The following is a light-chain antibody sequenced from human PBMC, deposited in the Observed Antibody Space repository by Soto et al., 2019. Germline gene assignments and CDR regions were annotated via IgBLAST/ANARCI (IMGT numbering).Light chain of an antibody. CDR1: QSTSSY. CDR3: QQYSSHST. J-gene: IGKJ1*01. CDR2: QAS. Sequence: DIQMTQSPSTLSASVGDRVTITCRASQSTSSYLACYQQKPGKAPKLLLYQASSLENGVPSRFSGSGSGTEFSLTISSLQPDDFATYYCQQYSSHSTFGQGTKVDI. V-gene: IGKV1-5*03.